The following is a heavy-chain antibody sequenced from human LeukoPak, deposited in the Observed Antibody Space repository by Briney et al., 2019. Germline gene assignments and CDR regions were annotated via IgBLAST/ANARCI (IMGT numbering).Heavy chain of an antibody. CDR1: GVSFSGYY. V-gene: IGHV4-34*01. D-gene: IGHD6-13*01. CDR2: INHSGST. J-gene: IGHJ5*02. Sequence: SETLSLTCAVYGVSFSGYYWNWIRQPPGKGLEWIGEINHSGSTNYNPSLKSRVTISIDTSKNQFSLKLSSVTAADTAVYYCAREANIAAAIVWFDPWGQGTLVTVSS. CDR3: AREANIAAAIVWFDP.